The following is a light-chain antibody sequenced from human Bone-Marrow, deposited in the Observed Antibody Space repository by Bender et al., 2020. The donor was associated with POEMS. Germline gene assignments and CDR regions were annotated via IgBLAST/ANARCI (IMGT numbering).Light chain of an antibody. V-gene: IGLV1-44*01. J-gene: IGLJ3*02. CDR1: SSNIGTNP. CDR2: INN. Sequence: QSVLTQPHSASGTPGQRVTISCSGSSSNIGTNPVNWYQQLPGTAPKLLIYINNQRPSGVPDRFSGSKSGTSASLALSGRQSEDEADYYCAAWEDSLNGWVFGGGTKLTVL. CDR3: AAWEDSLNGWV.